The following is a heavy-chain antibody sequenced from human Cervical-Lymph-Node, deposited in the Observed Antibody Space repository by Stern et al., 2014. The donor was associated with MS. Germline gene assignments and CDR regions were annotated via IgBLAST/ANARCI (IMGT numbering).Heavy chain of an antibody. V-gene: IGHV1-69*01. CDR3: AGDRHSSGFDH. CDR1: GGTFSNYA. CDR2: TNPLFGTT. Sequence: MQLVDSGAEVKKPGSSVTVSCKASGGTFSNYAITWFRQAPGRGLEWMGDTNPLFGTTNYAQKFQGRVTMTAHESTATAYMELSGLRSEDTAVYYCAGDRHSSGFDHWGQGTLVTVSS. D-gene: IGHD3-22*01. J-gene: IGHJ4*02.